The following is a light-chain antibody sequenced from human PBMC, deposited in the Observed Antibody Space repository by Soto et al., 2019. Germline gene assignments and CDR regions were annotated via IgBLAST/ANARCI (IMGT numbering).Light chain of an antibody. CDR1: SSDVGSYNL. Sequence: QAVVTQPASVSGSPGQSITISCTGTSSDVGSYNLVSWYQQHPGKAPKLMIYEVSKRPSGVSNRFSGSKSGNTASLTISGLQAEDEADYYCCSYARSSTHVFGTGTQLTVL. J-gene: IGLJ7*01. CDR2: EVS. CDR3: CSYARSSTHV. V-gene: IGLV2-23*02.